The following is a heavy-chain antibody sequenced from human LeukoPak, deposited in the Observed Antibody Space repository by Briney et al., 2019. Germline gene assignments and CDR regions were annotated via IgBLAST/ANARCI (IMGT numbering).Heavy chain of an antibody. CDR3: ARGYYDTNGYYYRLDF. J-gene: IGHJ4*02. CDR1: GYIFTTYD. V-gene: IGHV1-8*01. CDR2: MNPNRGNT. Sequence: ASVKVSCKASGYIFTTYDTNWVRQATGQGLEWMGWMNPNRGNTGYAQKFRGRVTMTRNTSISTAYMELSSLRSEDTAIYYCARGYYDTNGYYYRLDFWGQGTLVTVSS. D-gene: IGHD3-22*01.